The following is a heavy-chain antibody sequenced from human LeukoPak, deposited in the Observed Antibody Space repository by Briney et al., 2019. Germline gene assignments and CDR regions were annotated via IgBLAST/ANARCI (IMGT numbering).Heavy chain of an antibody. J-gene: IGHJ4*02. Sequence: GSLRLSCAASGFTFSSYSMNWIRQPPGKGLEWIGEINHSGSTNYNPSLKSRVTISVDTSKNQFSLKLSSVTAADTAVYYCARDFSTYSSSWDYWGQGTLVTVSS. CDR2: INHSGST. CDR1: GFTFSSYS. D-gene: IGHD6-13*01. V-gene: IGHV4-34*01. CDR3: ARDFSTYSSSWDY.